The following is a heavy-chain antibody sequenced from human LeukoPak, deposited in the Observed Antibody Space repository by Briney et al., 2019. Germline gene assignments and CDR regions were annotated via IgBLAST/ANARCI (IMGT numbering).Heavy chain of an antibody. J-gene: IGHJ4*02. D-gene: IGHD5-18*01. CDR1: GFIVSSNY. V-gene: IGHV3-66*01. CDR2: IYGSSRT. Sequence: GGSLRLSCAGSGFIVSSNYMSWVRQAAGKGLEWVSVIYGSSRTNYADSVKGRFTISRDNSKNTVYLQMDSLRAGDMAVYYCARDRADGYNYGDYFDNWGQGTLVTVSS. CDR3: ARDRADGYNYGDYFDN.